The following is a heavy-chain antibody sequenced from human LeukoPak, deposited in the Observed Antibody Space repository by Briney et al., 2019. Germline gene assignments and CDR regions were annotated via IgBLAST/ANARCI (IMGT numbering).Heavy chain of an antibody. Sequence: SETLSLTCTVSGGSISSSIYYWGWNRQPPGKGLEWIGSIYYSGSTYYNPSLKSRVTISVDTSKNQFSLKLSSVTAANTAVYYCARLWRWELLLDVWGKGTTVTVSS. CDR2: IYYSGST. D-gene: IGHD1-26*01. CDR1: GGSISSSIYY. CDR3: ARLWRWELLLDV. J-gene: IGHJ6*04. V-gene: IGHV4-39*01.